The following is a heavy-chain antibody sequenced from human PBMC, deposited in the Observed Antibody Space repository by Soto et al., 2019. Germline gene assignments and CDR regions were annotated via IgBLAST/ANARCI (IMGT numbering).Heavy chain of an antibody. J-gene: IGHJ4*02. CDR2: NSSNGVST. Sequence: PGGSLRLSCSSSGLSFNDYAMHGVRQAAGKGLKYVSSNSSNGVSTYYADSVKGRFTISRDNSKNTLYLQMNSLRVEDTAVYYCVKDRFVNYWGQGALVTVSS. CDR1: GLSFNDYA. V-gene: IGHV3-64D*06. CDR3: VKDRFVNY. D-gene: IGHD3-3*01.